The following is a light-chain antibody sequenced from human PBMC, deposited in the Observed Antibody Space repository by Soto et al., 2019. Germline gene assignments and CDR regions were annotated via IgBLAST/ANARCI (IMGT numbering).Light chain of an antibody. V-gene: IGKV1-33*01. J-gene: IGKJ5*01. CDR2: DAS. CDR1: QDISNY. CDR3: QQYDNLPSIT. Sequence: DIQMTQSPSSLSASVGDRVTITCQASQDISNYLNWYQQKPGKAPKLLIYDASNLETGVPSRFSGSGSGTDFTFTIRSLQAEDIATYYCQQYDNLPSITFGQGTRLEIK.